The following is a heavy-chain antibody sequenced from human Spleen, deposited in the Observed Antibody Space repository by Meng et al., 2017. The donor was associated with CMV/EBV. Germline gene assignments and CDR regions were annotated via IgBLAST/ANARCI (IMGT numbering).Heavy chain of an antibody. Sequence: ASVKVSCKASGYTFTSYDINWVRQAPGQGLEWMGLIKPSGGDTNYAQKLQGRVTMTTDTSTSTAYMELRSLRSDDTAVYYCARDSHYSMVETPTPTPGAYYYYGMDVWGQGTTVTVSS. CDR1: GYTFTSYD. D-gene: IGHD4-23*01. CDR3: ARDSHYSMVETPTPTPGAYYYYGMDV. V-gene: IGHV1-18*01. CDR2: IKPSGGDT. J-gene: IGHJ6*02.